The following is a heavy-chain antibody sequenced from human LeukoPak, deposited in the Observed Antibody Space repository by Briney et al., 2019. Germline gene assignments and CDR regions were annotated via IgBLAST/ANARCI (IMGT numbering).Heavy chain of an antibody. D-gene: IGHD6-19*01. CDR1: GYTFTDYY. V-gene: IGHV1-2*02. CDR3: ARVEAVAGYYFDY. J-gene: IGHJ4*02. Sequence: GASVKVSCKASGYTFTDYYMHWVRQAPGQGLEWMGWINPNSGGTNYAQKFQGRVTMTRDTSISTAYMELSRLRSDDTAVYYCARVEAVAGYYFDYWGQGTLVTVSS. CDR2: INPNSGGT.